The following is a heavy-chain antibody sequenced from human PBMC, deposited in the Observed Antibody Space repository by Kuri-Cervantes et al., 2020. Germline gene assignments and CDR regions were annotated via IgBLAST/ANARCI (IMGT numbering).Heavy chain of an antibody. CDR2: ISYDGSNK. D-gene: IGHD2-21*01. Sequence: GESLKISCAASGFTFSSYGMHWVRQAPGKGLEWVAVISYDGSNKYYADSVKGRFTIARENDRNSLYLQMNSLRAEDTAVYYCARAPLTFLDYWGQGTLVTVSS. CDR3: ARAPLTFLDY. J-gene: IGHJ4*02. CDR1: GFTFSSYG. V-gene: IGHV3-30*03.